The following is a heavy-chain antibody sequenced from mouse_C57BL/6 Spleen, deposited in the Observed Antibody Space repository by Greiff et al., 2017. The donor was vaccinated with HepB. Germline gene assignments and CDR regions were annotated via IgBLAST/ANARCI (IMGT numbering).Heavy chain of an antibody. V-gene: IGHV1-82*01. J-gene: IGHJ4*01. CDR3: ARGGSDAMDY. CDR2: IYPGDGDT. Sequence: QVQLKESGPELVKPGASVKISCKASGYAFSSSWMNWVKQRPGKGLEWIGRIYPGDGDTNYNGKFKGKATLTADKSSSTAYMQLSSLTSEDSAVYFCARGGSDAMDYWGQGTSVTVSS. CDR1: GYAFSSSW. D-gene: IGHD3-1*01.